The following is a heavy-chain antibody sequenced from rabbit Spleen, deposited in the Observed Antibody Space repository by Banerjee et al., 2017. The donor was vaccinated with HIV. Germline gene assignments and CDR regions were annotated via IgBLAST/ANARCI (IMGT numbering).Heavy chain of an antibody. J-gene: IGHJ6*01. CDR1: GFSFSNKAV. D-gene: IGHD8-1*01. CDR3: ARDSGSSFSSYGMDL. CDR2: INAITGKA. V-gene: IGHV1S45*01. Sequence: QEQLVESGGGLVQPGGSLKLSCTASGFSFSNKAVMCWVRQAPGKGLEWIACINAITGKAVFARWAKGRFTISKTSSTTVTLQMTSLTAADTATYFCARDSGSSFSSYGMDLWGPGTLVTVS.